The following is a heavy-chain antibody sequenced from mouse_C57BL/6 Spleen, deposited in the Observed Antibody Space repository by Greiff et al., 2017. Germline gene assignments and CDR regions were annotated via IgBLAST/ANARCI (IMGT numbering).Heavy chain of an antibody. V-gene: IGHV1-4*01. CDR3: ARRSSDWYFDV. CDR2: ISPGGGST. Sequence: QVQLQQSGAELARPGASVKMSCKASGYTFTSYTMHWVNQRPGQGLEWIGYISPGGGSTKYKQKFKDKATMTADKSSSTAYMQQSSLTSEDSAVNYYARRSSDWYFDVWGTGTTVTVSS. J-gene: IGHJ1*03. D-gene: IGHD1-3*01. CDR1: GYTFTSYT.